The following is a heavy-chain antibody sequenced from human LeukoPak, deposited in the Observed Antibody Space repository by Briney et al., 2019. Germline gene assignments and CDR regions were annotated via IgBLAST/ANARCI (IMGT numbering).Heavy chain of an antibody. CDR1: GFMFSVYG. Sequence: AGSLRLSCVASGFMFSVYGMHWVRQAPRKGLEWVAVIWNDGSNKYYADCVKGRFTISRENSKNTLYLQMKILSAEAPAVYSCERASGHFDYWGQGNLVTVSS. J-gene: IGHJ4*02. CDR3: ERASGHFDY. D-gene: IGHD3-10*01. V-gene: IGHV3-33*01. CDR2: IWNDGSNK.